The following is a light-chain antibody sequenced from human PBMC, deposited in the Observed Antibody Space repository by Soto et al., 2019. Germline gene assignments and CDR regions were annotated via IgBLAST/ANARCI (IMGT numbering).Light chain of an antibody. CDR2: GAS. Sequence: DIQMTQSPSSVSASVGDRVTITCRASQGIGTWLAWYQQKPGKAPKYLIYGASSLHSGVPSRFSGSGSGRDFTLTISSLQPEDSATYYCQQANHFPLTFGGGTRVEIK. CDR3: QQANHFPLT. V-gene: IGKV1-12*01. J-gene: IGKJ4*01. CDR1: QGIGTW.